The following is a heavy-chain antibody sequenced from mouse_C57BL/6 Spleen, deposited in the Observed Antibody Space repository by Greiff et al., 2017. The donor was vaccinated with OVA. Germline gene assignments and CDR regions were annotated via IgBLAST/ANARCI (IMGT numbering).Heavy chain of an antibody. J-gene: IGHJ1*03. CDR1: GYTFTSYW. CDR2: IDPSDSYT. CDR3: ARDGYTLDV. Sequence: VQLQQPGAELVKPGASVKLSCKASGYTFTSYWMQWVKQRPGQGLEWIGEIDPSDSYTNYNQKFKGKATLTVDTSSSTAYMRLSSLTSEDSAVYYCARDGYTLDVWGTGTTVTVSS. D-gene: IGHD2-3*01. V-gene: IGHV1-50*01.